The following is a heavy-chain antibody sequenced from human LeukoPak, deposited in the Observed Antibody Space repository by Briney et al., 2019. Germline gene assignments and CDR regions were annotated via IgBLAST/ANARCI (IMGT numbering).Heavy chain of an antibody. Sequence: SETLSLTCTVGGGSLSGHYWGWIRQPPGKGLELVGHIYYTGTTFYNPSLNSRVTITLDTSRNQFSLKLSSVTAADTAVFYCARHGDNSGYYYYLDYWGQGTLVTVSS. J-gene: IGHJ4*02. V-gene: IGHV4-59*08. D-gene: IGHD3-22*01. CDR2: IYYTGTT. CDR1: GGSLSGHY. CDR3: ARHGDNSGYYYYLDY.